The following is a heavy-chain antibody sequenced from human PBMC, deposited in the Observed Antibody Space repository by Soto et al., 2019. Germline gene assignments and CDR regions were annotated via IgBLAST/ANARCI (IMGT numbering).Heavy chain of an antibody. Sequence: QVQLQESGPGLVKPSQTLSLTCTVSGGSISSGGYYWSWIRQHPGKGLEWIGYIYYSGSTYYNPSLKSRVTISLDTSKNQFSLKLSSVTAADTAVYYCARAVPAAYYYYGMDVWGQGTTVTVSS. CDR2: IYYSGST. J-gene: IGHJ6*02. D-gene: IGHD2-2*01. CDR3: ARAVPAAYYYYGMDV. CDR1: GGSISSGGYY. V-gene: IGHV4-31*03.